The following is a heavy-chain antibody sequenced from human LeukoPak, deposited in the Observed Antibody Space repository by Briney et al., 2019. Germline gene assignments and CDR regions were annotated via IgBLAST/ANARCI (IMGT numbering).Heavy chain of an antibody. CDR3: ARRPDYGDYPDALDI. Sequence: TGGSLRLSCAASGFTFSSYAMHWVRQAPGKGLEWVAVISYDGSNKYYADSVKGRFTISRDNSKNTLYLQMNSLRAEDTAVYYCARRPDYGDYPDALDIWGQGTMVTVSS. J-gene: IGHJ3*02. CDR1: GFTFSSYA. CDR2: ISYDGSNK. V-gene: IGHV3-30-3*01. D-gene: IGHD4-17*01.